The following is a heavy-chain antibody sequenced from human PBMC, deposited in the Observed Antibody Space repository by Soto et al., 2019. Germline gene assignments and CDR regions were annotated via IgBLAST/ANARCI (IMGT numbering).Heavy chain of an antibody. J-gene: IGHJ4*02. Sequence: GGSLRLSSAASGFTFSSYGVHWVRQAPGKGLEYVSGINIDGGSTNYADSVKGKFTISRDNSKNMVYLQMSSLRDEDTAVYYCVKGGVYRSSSLDCWGQGSLVTVSS. CDR1: GFTFSSYG. CDR3: VKGGVYRSSSLDC. D-gene: IGHD6-6*01. CDR2: INIDGGST. V-gene: IGHV3-64D*06.